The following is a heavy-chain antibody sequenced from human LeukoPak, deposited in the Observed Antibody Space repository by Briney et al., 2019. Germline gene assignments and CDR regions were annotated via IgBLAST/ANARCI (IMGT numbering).Heavy chain of an antibody. J-gene: IGHJ5*02. D-gene: IGHD5-24*01. V-gene: IGHV3-30*18. CDR2: ISYDGSNK. CDR1: GFTFSTYG. CDR3: AKDGGIKRWLQLPNWFGP. Sequence: GRSLRLSCAASGFTFSTYGMHWVRQAPGKGLEWVAVISYDGSNKYYADSVKGRFTISRDNSKNTLYLQMNSLRAEDTAVYYCAKDGGIKRWLQLPNWFGPWGQGTLVTVSS.